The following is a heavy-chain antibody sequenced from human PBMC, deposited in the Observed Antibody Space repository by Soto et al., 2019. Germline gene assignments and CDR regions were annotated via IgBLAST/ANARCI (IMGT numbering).Heavy chain of an antibody. CDR2: IWYDGSNK. V-gene: IGHV3-33*01. D-gene: IGHD3-10*01. CDR3: ARDRWYSDSGAFGFDY. CDR1: GFTFSSYG. Sequence: PGGSLRLSCAASGFTFSSYGMHWVRQAPGKGLEWVAVIWYDGSNKYYADSVKGRFTISRDNSKNTLYLQMNSLRAEDTAVYYCARDRWYSDSGAFGFDYWGQGTLVTVSS. J-gene: IGHJ4*02.